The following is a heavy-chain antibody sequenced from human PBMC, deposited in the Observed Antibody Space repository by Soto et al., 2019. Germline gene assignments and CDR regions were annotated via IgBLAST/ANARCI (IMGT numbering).Heavy chain of an antibody. Sequence: EVQLVESGGGLVQPGGSLRLSCAASGFTFSSYWMSWVRQAPGKGLEWVANIKQDGSEKYYVDSVKGRFTISRDNAKNSLYLQMNSLRAEDTAVYYCAREYYYDSSGYYYYGMDVWGQGTTVTVSS. J-gene: IGHJ6*02. V-gene: IGHV3-7*03. CDR1: GFTFSSYW. CDR2: IKQDGSEK. CDR3: AREYYYDSSGYYYYGMDV. D-gene: IGHD3-22*01.